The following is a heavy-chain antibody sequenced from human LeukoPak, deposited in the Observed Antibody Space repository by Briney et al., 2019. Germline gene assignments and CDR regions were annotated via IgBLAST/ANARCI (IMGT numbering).Heavy chain of an antibody. CDR1: GYTFTSYD. J-gene: IGHJ4*02. CDR3: ARWLQFQPFDY. Sequence: AASVKVSCKAYGYTFTSYDINWVRQATGQGLEWMGWMNPDSGNTGYAQKFQGRVTMTRNTSISTAYMELSSLRSEDTAVYYCARWLQFQPFDYWGQGTLVTVSS. V-gene: IGHV1-8*01. D-gene: IGHD5-24*01. CDR2: MNPDSGNT.